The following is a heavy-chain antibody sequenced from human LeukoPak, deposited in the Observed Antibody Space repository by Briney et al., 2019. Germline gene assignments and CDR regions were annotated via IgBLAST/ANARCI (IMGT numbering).Heavy chain of an antibody. Sequence: ASVKVSCKASGYTFTSYYMHWVRQAPGQGLEWMGIINPSGGSTSYAQKFQGRVTMTRDMSTSTVYMELSSLRSEDTAVYYCARDVYYDSSGYGNWFDPWGQGTLVTVSS. J-gene: IGHJ5*02. CDR2: INPSGGST. CDR1: GYTFTSYY. CDR3: ARDVYYDSSGYGNWFDP. D-gene: IGHD3-22*01. V-gene: IGHV1-46*01.